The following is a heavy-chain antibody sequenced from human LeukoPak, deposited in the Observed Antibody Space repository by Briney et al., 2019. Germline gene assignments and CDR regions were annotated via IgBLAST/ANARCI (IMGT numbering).Heavy chain of an antibody. CDR2: ISYDGSNK. V-gene: IGHV3-30*18. J-gene: IGHJ4*02. CDR3: AKFRSPLDY. CDR1: GFTFSSYG. Sequence: PGGSLRLSCAASGFTFSSYGMHWVRQAPGTGLEWVAVISYDGSNKYYADSVKGRFTISRDNSKNTLYLQMNSLRAEDTAVYYCAKFRSPLDYWGQGTLVTVSS.